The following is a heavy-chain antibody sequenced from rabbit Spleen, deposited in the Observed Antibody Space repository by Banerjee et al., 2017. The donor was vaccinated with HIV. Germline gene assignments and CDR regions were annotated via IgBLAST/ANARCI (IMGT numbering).Heavy chain of an antibody. D-gene: IGHD1-1*01. CDR1: GFSFSSNYY. CDR2: IATGSSGFT. V-gene: IGHV1S40*01. J-gene: IGHJ4*01. CDR3: TRGVDGSGRGSYLVL. Sequence: QSLEESGGGLVRPEGSLTLTCTASGFSFSSNYYMCWVRQAPGKGLEWIACIATGSSGFTYYASWAKGRFTCSKASSTTVTLQMTSLTAADTATHFCTRGVDGSGRGSYLVLWGPGTLVTVS.